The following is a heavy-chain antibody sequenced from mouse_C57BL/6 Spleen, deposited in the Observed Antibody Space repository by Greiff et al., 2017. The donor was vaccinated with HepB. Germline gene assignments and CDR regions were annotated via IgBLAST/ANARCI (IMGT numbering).Heavy chain of an antibody. Sequence: VQLQPSGPELVKPGASVKISCKASGYAFSSSWMNWVKQRPGKGLEWIGRIYPGDGDTNYNGKFKGKATLTADKSSSTAYMQLSSLTSEDSAVYFCARGNYYGSSYEWYFDVWGTGTTVTVSS. CDR2: IYPGDGDT. CDR1: GYAFSSSW. D-gene: IGHD1-1*01. CDR3: ARGNYYGSSYEWYFDV. V-gene: IGHV1-82*01. J-gene: IGHJ1*03.